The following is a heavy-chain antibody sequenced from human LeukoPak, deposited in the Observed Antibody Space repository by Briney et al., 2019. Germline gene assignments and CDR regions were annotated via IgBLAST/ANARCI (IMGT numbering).Heavy chain of an antibody. CDR2: INDNGAGT. V-gene: IGHV3-23*01. J-gene: IGHJ6*03. Sequence: GGSLRLSCVASGFTFSSYSMNWVRQAPGKGLKWVSTINDNGAGTYYADSVKGRFTISRDNSYNTVSLQMNSLRDEDTGVYFCAKGLRTGVGPYMGYHYYMDVWGKGATVTVSS. CDR1: GFTFSSYS. D-gene: IGHD3-16*01. CDR3: AKGLRTGVGPYMGYHYYMDV.